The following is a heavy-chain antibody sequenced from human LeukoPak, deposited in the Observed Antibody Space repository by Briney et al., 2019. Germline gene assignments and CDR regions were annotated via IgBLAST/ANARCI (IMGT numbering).Heavy chain of an antibody. V-gene: IGHV4-59*01. J-gene: IGHJ6*03. CDR1: GASISGYY. Sequence: SETLSLTCTVSGASISGYYWTWIRQPPGKGLEWIGYIYYSGSTNYKSSLKSRVTISVDTSKNQFSLKLSSVTAADTAVYYCARTTEGGYSYGYFYYYYMDVWGKGTTVTISS. D-gene: IGHD5-18*01. CDR2: IYYSGST. CDR3: ARTTEGGYSYGYFYYYYMDV.